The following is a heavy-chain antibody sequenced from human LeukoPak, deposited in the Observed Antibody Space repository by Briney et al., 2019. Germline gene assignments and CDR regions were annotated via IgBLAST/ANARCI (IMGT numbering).Heavy chain of an antibody. J-gene: IGHJ4*02. CDR2: IYYSGST. CDR1: VGSLSSYY. CDR3: ARLHPERDGYRRMSFDN. V-gene: IGHV4-59*08. Sequence: SETLSLTCTVSVGSLSSYYWTSSRQPPGKGLEWMGYIYYSGSTNYNPSLQSRVTISADTSKNLFSLKLTSVTAADTAVYYCARLHPERDGYRRMSFDNWGQGTLVAVSS. D-gene: IGHD5-24*01.